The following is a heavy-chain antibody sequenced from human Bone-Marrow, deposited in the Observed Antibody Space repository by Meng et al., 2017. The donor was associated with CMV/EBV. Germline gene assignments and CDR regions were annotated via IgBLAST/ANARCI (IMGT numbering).Heavy chain of an antibody. V-gene: IGHV3-23*01. D-gene: IGHD1-1*01. Sequence: GESLKISCTVSGFTFSSHSMNWVRQAPGKGLEWVSLISPSGSSTYYAASVKGRFTVSRDNSRNTVYLQMNSLRPEDTATYHCARGREPKWERVPLDDWGQGTRVTGAS. CDR2: ISPSGSST. CDR1: GFTFSSHS. CDR3: ARGREPKWERVPLDD. J-gene: IGHJ4*02.